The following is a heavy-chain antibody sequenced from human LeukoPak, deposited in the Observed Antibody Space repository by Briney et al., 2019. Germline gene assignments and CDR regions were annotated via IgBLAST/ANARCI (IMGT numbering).Heavy chain of an antibody. CDR1: GFTFSSYA. J-gene: IGHJ4*02. D-gene: IGHD6-19*01. CDR3: AKVSSSGWPWTLFDY. CDR2: ISGSGGST. Sequence: GGSLRLSCAASGFTFSSYAMSWVRQAPGKGLEWVSAISGSGGSTYYADSVKGRFTISRDNSKNTLYLQMNSLRAEDTAVYYCAKVSSSGWPWTLFDYWGQGTLVTVPS. V-gene: IGHV3-23*01.